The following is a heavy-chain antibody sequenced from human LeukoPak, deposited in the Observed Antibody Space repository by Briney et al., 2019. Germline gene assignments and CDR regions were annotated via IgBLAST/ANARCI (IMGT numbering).Heavy chain of an antibody. CDR2: IETAGEI. Sequence: PGGSLRLSCAASGFTFSRYDMHWVRQGTGKGLEWVSAIETAGEIHYAGSVKGRFTISRENAKNSLYLQMNSLRAGDTAVYYCVRDHSGENVFDIWGQGTMVTVSS. V-gene: IGHV3-13*04. CDR3: VRDHSGENVFDI. J-gene: IGHJ3*02. CDR1: GFTFSRYD. D-gene: IGHD3-16*01.